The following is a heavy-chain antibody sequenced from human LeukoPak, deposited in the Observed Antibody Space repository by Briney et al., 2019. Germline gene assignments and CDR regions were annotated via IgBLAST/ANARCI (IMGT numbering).Heavy chain of an antibody. CDR1: GFTFSSYW. CDR2: IKQDGSEK. CDR3: ARDRDVSYGSIGGVLSY. Sequence: PGGSLRLSCVGSGFTFSSYWMTWVRQAPGKGLEWVANIKQDGSEKYYVDSVKGRFTISRVNAKNSLYLQMNGLRDDEDMGIYYCARDRDVSYGSIGGVLSYWGQGILVTVSS. V-gene: IGHV3-7*01. J-gene: IGHJ4*02. D-gene: IGHD3-16*01.